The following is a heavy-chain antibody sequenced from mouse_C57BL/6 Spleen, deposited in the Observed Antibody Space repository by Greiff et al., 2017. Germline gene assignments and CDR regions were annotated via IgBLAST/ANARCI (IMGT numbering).Heavy chain of an antibody. J-gene: IGHJ3*01. D-gene: IGHD2-10*02. CDR3: TTRDSISFAY. V-gene: IGHV14-4*01. CDR2: IDPENGDT. Sequence: VQLKESGAELVRPGASVKLSCTASGFNIKDDYMHWVKQRPEQGLEWIGWIDPENGDTEYASKFQGKATITADTSSNTAYLQLSSLTSEATAVYDCTTRDSISFAYWGEGTLVTVSA. CDR1: GFNIKDDY.